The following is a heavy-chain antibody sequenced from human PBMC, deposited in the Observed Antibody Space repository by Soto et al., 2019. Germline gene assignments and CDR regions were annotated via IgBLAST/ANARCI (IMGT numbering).Heavy chain of an antibody. V-gene: IGHV1-69*01. Sequence: QVQLVQSGAEVKKPGSSVKVSCKASGGTFSSYAISWVRQAPGQGLEWMGGIIPIFGTANYAQKFQGRVTITADESTSTAYLELSILRSQDTVVYYCAIGTSYSGYDPGYYGMDVWGEGTTVTVSS. CDR1: GGTFSSYA. D-gene: IGHD5-12*01. J-gene: IGHJ6*04. CDR3: AIGTSYSGYDPGYYGMDV. CDR2: IIPIFGTA.